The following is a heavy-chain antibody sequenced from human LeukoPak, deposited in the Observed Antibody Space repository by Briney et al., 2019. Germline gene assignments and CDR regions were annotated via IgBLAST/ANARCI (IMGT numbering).Heavy chain of an antibody. D-gene: IGHD5-12*01. Sequence: GGSLRLSCAASGFTLINYAMSWVRQAPGKGLEWVSGDSGTGFSKHYTDSVKGRFTISRDTSKHTLYLQMDSLRVDDTAVYYCARDGYNWIPFDYWGQGILVTVSS. CDR2: DSGTGFSK. V-gene: IGHV3-23*01. J-gene: IGHJ4*02. CDR1: GFTLINYA. CDR3: ARDGYNWIPFDY.